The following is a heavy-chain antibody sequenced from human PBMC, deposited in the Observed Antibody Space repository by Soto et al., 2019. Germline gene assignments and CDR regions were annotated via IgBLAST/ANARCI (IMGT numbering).Heavy chain of an antibody. CDR3: ATQEVGGSYVYTFDP. Sequence: SETRSLTCTVWDGSITSSGYYCGWNRQPPGKGLEWIGSIYYSGSTYYNPSLKSRVTISVDTSKNQFSLKLSSVTAADTAVYYCATQEVGGSYVYTFDPWGQGTLVTVSS. CDR2: IYYSGST. D-gene: IGHD1-26*01. CDR1: DGSITSSGYY. J-gene: IGHJ5*02. V-gene: IGHV4-39*01.